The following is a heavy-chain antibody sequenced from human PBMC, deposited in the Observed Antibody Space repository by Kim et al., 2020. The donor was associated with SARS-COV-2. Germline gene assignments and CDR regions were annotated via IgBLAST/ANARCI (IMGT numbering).Heavy chain of an antibody. CDR3: ARHSRRGGSSYGMDV. J-gene: IGHJ6*02. Sequence: SETLSLTCTVSGGSISSSSYYWGWIRQPPGKGLEWIGSIYYSGSTYYNPSLKSRVTISVDTSKNQFSLKLSSVTAADTAVYYCARHSRRGGSSYGMDVWGQGTTVTVSS. D-gene: IGHD6-6*01. CDR1: GGSISSSSYY. CDR2: IYYSGST. V-gene: IGHV4-39*01.